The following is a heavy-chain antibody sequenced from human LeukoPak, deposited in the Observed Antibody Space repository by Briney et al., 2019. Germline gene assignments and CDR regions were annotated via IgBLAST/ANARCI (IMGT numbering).Heavy chain of an antibody. Sequence: SETLSLTCTVSGGSISSSSYYWGWIRQPPGKELEWIGSIYYGGGTYYNPSLKSRVTISIDMSKNQFSLKLSSVTAADTAVYYCARERHCGGDCYSDYWGQGTLVTVSS. CDR1: GGSISSSSYY. V-gene: IGHV4-39*02. J-gene: IGHJ4*02. D-gene: IGHD2-21*02. CDR3: ARERHCGGDCYSDY. CDR2: IYYGGGT.